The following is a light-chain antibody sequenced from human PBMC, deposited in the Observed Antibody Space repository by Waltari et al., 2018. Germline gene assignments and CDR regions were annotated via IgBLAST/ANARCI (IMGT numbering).Light chain of an antibody. CDR1: QSLVRSDVNTY. J-gene: IGKJ2*01. V-gene: IGKV2-30*02. CDR2: KGS. Sequence: DVVVTQSPLSLPVALGQPASLSCKSSQSLVRSDVNTYLQRFHQRPGQSPRRLIYKGSTRESGIPDRFSGSGSGTDFTLKISRVEAEDVGVYYCMQGTHWPYALGQGTKLDIK. CDR3: MQGTHWPYA.